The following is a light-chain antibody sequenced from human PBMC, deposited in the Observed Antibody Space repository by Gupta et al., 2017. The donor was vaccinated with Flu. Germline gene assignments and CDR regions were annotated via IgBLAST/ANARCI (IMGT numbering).Light chain of an antibody. V-gene: IGLV2-14*01. J-gene: IGLJ2*01. CDR2: ELS. CDR1: SSDVGGYSY. Sequence: QPALGSGAPGRSSTNSRTGTSSDVGGYSYVSWYQQHPDKALKLMIYELSNRPAGVSSRFSGSKSGNTASLTISGHQAEDAADYYCISYTSSSTSVFGGGTKLTVL. CDR3: ISYTSSSTSV.